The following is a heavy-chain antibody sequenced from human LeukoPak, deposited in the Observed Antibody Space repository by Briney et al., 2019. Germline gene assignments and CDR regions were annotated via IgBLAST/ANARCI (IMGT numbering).Heavy chain of an antibody. V-gene: IGHV5-51*01. CDR1: GYSFTSYW. CDR2: IYPGDSDT. J-gene: IGHJ4*02. D-gene: IGHD3-10*01. Sequence: GESLKISCKGSGYSFTSYWIGWVRQMPGKGLEWMGIIYPGDSDTRYSPSFQGQVTISADKSISTAYLQWSSLKASDTAMHYCARSSNYYGSGSYGAGVDYWGQGTLVTVSS. CDR3: ARSSNYYGSGSYGAGVDY.